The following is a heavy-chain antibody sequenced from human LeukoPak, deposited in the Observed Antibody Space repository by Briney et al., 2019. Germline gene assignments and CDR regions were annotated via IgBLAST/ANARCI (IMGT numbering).Heavy chain of an antibody. CDR2: INHSGST. V-gene: IGHV4-30-2*01. J-gene: IGHJ4*02. CDR3: ASGSYLFDY. CDR1: GGSISSGGYY. D-gene: IGHD1-26*01. Sequence: SSQTLSLTCTVSGGSISSGGYYWSWIRQPPGKGLEWIGEINHSGSTNYNPSLKSRVTISVDTSKNEFSLKLSSVTAADTAVYYCASGSYLFDYWGQGTLVTVSS.